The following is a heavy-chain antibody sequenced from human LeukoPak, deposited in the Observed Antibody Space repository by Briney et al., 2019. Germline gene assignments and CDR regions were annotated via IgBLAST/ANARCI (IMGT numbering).Heavy chain of an antibody. D-gene: IGHD1-26*01. CDR3: AKGWEPVATSSWLNP. CDR2: VSYDGSKK. CDR1: GFNFSSHG. J-gene: IGHJ5*02. V-gene: IGHV3-30*18. Sequence: PGGSLRLSCAVSGFNFSSHGMYWVRQAPGKGLEWVAAVSYDGSKKYYVDSVKGRSNISRDNSKNTLYLEMNSLRPEDTAVYYCAKGWEPVATSSWLNPWGQGTLVTVSS.